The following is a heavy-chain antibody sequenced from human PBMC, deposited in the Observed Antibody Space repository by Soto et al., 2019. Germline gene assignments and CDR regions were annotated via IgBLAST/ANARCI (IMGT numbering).Heavy chain of an antibody. J-gene: IGHJ5*02. D-gene: IGHD6-13*01. CDR1: GGSINNHY. CDR2: IYYTGST. CDR3: ARGSTIDIAAAANCFDP. V-gene: IGHV4-59*11. Sequence: NPSETLSLTCTVSGGSINNHYWSWIRQPPEKGLEWIGDIYYTGSTNYNPSLKSRVTMSVDTSKNQFSLNLTSVTAADTAVYSCARGSTIDIAAAANCFDPWGQGTLVTVSS.